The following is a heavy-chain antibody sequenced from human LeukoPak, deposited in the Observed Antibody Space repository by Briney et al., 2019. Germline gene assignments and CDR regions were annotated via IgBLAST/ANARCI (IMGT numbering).Heavy chain of an antibody. V-gene: IGHV1-69*05. Sequence: SVKVSCKASGGTFSSYAISWVRQAPGQGLEWMGRIIPIFGTANYAQKSQGRVTITTDESTSTAYMELSSLRSEDTAVYYCARGGYSYGLHVDYWGQGTLVTVSS. CDR3: ARGGYSYGLHVDY. J-gene: IGHJ4*02. CDR1: GGTFSSYA. D-gene: IGHD5-18*01. CDR2: IIPIFGTA.